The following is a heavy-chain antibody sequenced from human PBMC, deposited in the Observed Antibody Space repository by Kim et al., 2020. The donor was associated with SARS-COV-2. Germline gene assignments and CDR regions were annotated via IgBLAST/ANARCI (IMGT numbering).Heavy chain of an antibody. CDR2: IYYSGST. Sequence: SETLSLTCTVSGGSISSSSYYWGWIRQPPGKGLEWIGSIYYSGSTYYNPSLKSRVTISVDTSKNQFSLKLSSVTAADTAVYYCARQVGITGTFDYWGQGT. V-gene: IGHV4-39*01. J-gene: IGHJ4*02. D-gene: IGHD1-7*01. CDR3: ARQVGITGTFDY. CDR1: GGSISSSSYY.